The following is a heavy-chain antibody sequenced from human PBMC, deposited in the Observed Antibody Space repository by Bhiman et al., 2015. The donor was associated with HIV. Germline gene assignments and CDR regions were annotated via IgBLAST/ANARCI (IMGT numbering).Heavy chain of an antibody. CDR1: GFTFSSYS. CDR3: ARDNRYYYDSSGYQYYFDY. V-gene: IGHV3-21*02. Sequence: ELQLVESGGGLVKPGGSLRLSCEASGFTFSSYSMNWVRQAPGKGLEWVSSISGSSSYIYYADSVKGRFTISRDNAKNSLYLQMNSLRAEDTAVYYCARDNRYYYDSSGYQYYFDYWGQGTLVTVSS. J-gene: IGHJ4*02. CDR2: ISGSSSYI. D-gene: IGHD3-22*01.